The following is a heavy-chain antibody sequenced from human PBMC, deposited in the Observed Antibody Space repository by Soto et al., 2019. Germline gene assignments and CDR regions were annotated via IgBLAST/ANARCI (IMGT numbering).Heavy chain of an antibody. V-gene: IGHV5-10-1*03. D-gene: IGHD6-13*01. CDR1: GYTFTSYW. CDR2: IDPSDSYT. CDR3: GIFARASAGSIVYYLDY. J-gene: IGHJ4*02. Sequence: EVQLVQSGAEVQKPGESLRISCNGSGYTFTSYWITWLRPMPGKGLEWMGRIDPSDSYTSYSPSFQGHVTISVDKSISTAFLQWSTLKASYTAMYYCGIFARASAGSIVYYLDYVGQGSVFTVCS.